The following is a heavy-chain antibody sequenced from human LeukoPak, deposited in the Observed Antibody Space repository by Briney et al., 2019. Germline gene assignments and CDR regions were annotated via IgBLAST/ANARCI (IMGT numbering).Heavy chain of an antibody. CDR1: GFTFDDYA. CDR2: ISWNSGSI. D-gene: IGHD2-15*01. Sequence: PGGSLRLSCAASGFTFDDYAMHWVRQAPGKGLEWVSGISWNSGSIGYADSVKGRFTISRDNAKNSLYLQMNSLRAEDTALYYCAKDMSVGGTPRGHYGMDVWGQGTTVTVSS. CDR3: AKDMSVGGTPRGHYGMDV. V-gene: IGHV3-9*01. J-gene: IGHJ6*02.